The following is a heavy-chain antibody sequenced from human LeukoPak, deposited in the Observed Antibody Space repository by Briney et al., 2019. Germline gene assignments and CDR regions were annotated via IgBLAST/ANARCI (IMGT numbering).Heavy chain of an antibody. Sequence: ASVTVSCKASGYTFNSYAMNWVRQAPGQGLEWMGWINTNTGNPTYAQGFTGRFVFSLDTSVSTAYLQISSLKAEDTAVYYCASSSEHYYYYGMDVWGQGTTVTVSS. J-gene: IGHJ6*02. V-gene: IGHV7-4-1*02. CDR2: INTNTGNP. CDR1: GYTFNSYA. CDR3: ASSSEHYYYYGMDV. D-gene: IGHD3-10*01.